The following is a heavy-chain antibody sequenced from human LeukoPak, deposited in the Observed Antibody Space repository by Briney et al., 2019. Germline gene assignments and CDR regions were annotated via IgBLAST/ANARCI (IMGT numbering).Heavy chain of an antibody. CDR3: ARVPGSYAYFDY. Sequence: GGSLRLSCAASGFTFGSYSMSWVRQAPGKGLEWVSYITSSSTTIYYTESVKGRFTISRDSAKNSLYLQMNSLRAEDTAVYYCARVPGSYAYFDYWGQGTLVTVSS. CDR2: ITSSSTTI. J-gene: IGHJ4*02. V-gene: IGHV3-48*04. D-gene: IGHD1-26*01. CDR1: GFTFGSYS.